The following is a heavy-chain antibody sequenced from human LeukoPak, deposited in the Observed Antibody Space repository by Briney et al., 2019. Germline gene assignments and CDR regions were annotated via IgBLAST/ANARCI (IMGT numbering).Heavy chain of an antibody. D-gene: IGHD6-19*01. J-gene: IGHJ4*02. CDR1: GFTFSSYA. V-gene: IGHV3-23*01. CDR2: ISGSGGST. CDR3: AKSPRVAGPFDY. Sequence: PGGSLRPSCAASGFTFSSYARSWVRQAPGKGLEWVSAISGSGGSTYYADSVKGRFTISRDNSKNTLYLQMNSLRAEDTAVYYCAKSPRVAGPFDYWGQGTLVTVSS.